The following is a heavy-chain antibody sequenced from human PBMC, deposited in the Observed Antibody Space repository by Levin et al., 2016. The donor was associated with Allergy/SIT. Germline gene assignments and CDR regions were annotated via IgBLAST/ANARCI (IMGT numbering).Heavy chain of an antibody. CDR1: RGSLSDYY. J-gene: IGHJ6*02. CDR2: INQSGST. CDR3: ARVDRGTLRGYYYFYGMDV. D-gene: IGHD3-22*01. Sequence: SETLSLTCAVYRGSLSDYYWNWIRQPPGKGLEWIGEINQSGSTNYNPSLKSRVTMSLDTSKNQFSLTLNSVTAADTAVYYCARVDRGTLRGYYYFYGMDVWGQGTTVIVSS. V-gene: IGHV4-34*01.